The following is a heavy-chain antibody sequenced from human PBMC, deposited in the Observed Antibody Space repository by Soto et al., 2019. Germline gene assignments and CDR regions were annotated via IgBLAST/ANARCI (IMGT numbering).Heavy chain of an antibody. CDR3: AKDRDYFGSGSNSYFDY. CDR2: IGGSGGST. J-gene: IGHJ4*02. CDR1: GFPFSSYV. V-gene: IGHV3-23*01. Sequence: EVQLLESGGGLIQPGGSLRLSCAASGFPFSSYVMSWVRLAPGKGLEWVSAIGGSGGSTYYADSVKGRFTISRDNSKNTLYLQMNRLRADDTALYYCAKDRDYFGSGSNSYFDYWGQGTLVTVSS. D-gene: IGHD3-10*01.